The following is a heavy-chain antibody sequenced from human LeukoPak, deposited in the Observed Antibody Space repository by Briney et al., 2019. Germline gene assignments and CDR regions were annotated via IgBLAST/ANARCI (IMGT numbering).Heavy chain of an antibody. CDR1: GFTFSSYA. Sequence: GGSLRLSCAASGFTFSSYAMSWVRQAPGKGLEWVSAISGSGGSTYYADSVKGRFTISRDNAKNSLYLQMNSLRAEDTAVYYCASSSGWYSYFDYWGQGTLVTVSS. D-gene: IGHD6-19*01. CDR2: ISGSGGST. V-gene: IGHV3-23*01. J-gene: IGHJ4*02. CDR3: ASSSGWYSYFDY.